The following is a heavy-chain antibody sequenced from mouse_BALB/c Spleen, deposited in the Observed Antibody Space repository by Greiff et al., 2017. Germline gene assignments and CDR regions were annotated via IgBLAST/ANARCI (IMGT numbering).Heavy chain of an antibody. V-gene: IGHV5-4*02. D-gene: IGHD4-1*01. CDR2: ISDGGSYT. CDR3: ARRGGTDAMDY. CDR1: GFTFSDYY. J-gene: IGHJ4*01. Sequence: EVQGVESGGGLVKPGGSLKLSCAASGFTFSDYYMYWVRQTPEKRLEWVATISDGGSYTYYPDSVKGRFTISRDNAKNNLYLQMSSLKSEDTAMYYCARRGGTDAMDYWGQGTSVTVSS.